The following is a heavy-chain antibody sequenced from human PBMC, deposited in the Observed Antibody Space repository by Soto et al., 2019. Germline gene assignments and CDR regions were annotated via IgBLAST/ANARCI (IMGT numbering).Heavy chain of an antibody. CDR3: ARHGGDCSGGSCYSSSGMDV. D-gene: IGHD2-15*01. V-gene: IGHV5-51*01. Sequence: GESLKISCKGSGYSFTSYWIGWVRQMPGKGLEWMGIIYPGDSDTRYSPSFQGQVTISADKSISTAYLQWSSLKASDTAMYYCARHGGDCSGGSCYSSSGMDVWGQGTTVTVSS. CDR2: IYPGDSDT. J-gene: IGHJ6*02. CDR1: GYSFTSYW.